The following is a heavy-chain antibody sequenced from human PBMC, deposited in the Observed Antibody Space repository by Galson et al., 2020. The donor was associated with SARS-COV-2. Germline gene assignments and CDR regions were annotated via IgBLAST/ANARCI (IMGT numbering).Heavy chain of an antibody. D-gene: IGHD3-16*02. Sequence: SETLSLTCVVYGGSFSGYYWSWIRQPPGKGLEWIGEINHSGSTNYNPSLKSRVTISVDTSKNQFSLKLSSVTAADTAVYYCARGYDYVWGSYRQTYYFDYWGQGTLVTVSA. CDR3: ARGYDYVWGSYRQTYYFDY. CDR1: GGSFSGYY. CDR2: INHSGST. V-gene: IGHV4-34*01. J-gene: IGHJ4*02.